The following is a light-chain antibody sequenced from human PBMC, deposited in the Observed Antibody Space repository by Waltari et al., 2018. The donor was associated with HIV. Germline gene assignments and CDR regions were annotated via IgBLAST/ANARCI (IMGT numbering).Light chain of an antibody. Sequence: QSALTQSASVSGSPGQSITISCTGTSSDVGSYNLVSWYQHHPGKAPKLMIYEVNKRPSGVSKRFSGSKSGNTASLTISGLQAEDEADYYCCSYAGSSTSVVFGGGTKLTVL. CDR1: SSDVGSYNL. CDR3: CSYAGSSTSVV. V-gene: IGLV2-23*02. CDR2: EVN. J-gene: IGLJ2*01.